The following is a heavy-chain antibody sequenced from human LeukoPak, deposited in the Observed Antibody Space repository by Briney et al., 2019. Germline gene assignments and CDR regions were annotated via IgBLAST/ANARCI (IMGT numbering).Heavy chain of an antibody. V-gene: IGHV4-61*02. J-gene: IGHJ3*02. CDR1: GGSISSGSYY. CDR2: IYTSGST. D-gene: IGHD3-16*02. Sequence: SETLSLTCTVSGGSISSGSYYWSWIRQPAGKGLEWIGRIYTSGSTNYNPSLKSRVTISVDTSKNQFSLKLSSVTAADTAVYYCARHLRMGVGYTVGLRPRDGFDIWGQGTMVTVSS. CDR3: ARHLRMGVGYTVGLRPRDGFDI.